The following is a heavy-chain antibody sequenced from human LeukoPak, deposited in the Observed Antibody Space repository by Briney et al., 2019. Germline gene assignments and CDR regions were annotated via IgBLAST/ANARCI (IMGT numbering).Heavy chain of an antibody. Sequence: SETLSLTCTVSGGSISSYYWSWIRQPAGKGLEWIGRIYSSGSANYNPSLRSRVTMSVDMSKNQFSLKLSSVTAADTAVYYCASQRDYDFWSGPPTYYYFDYWGQGTLVTVSS. CDR2: IYSSGSA. V-gene: IGHV4-4*07. CDR3: ASQRDYDFWSGPPTYYYFDY. D-gene: IGHD3-3*01. J-gene: IGHJ4*02. CDR1: GGSISSYY.